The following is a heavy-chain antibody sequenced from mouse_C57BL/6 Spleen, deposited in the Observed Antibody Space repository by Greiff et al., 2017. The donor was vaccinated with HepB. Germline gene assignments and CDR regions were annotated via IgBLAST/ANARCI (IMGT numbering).Heavy chain of an antibody. J-gene: IGHJ3*01. CDR1: GYTFTSYW. V-gene: IGHV1-64*01. CDR3: ARSFITTVVAPFAY. D-gene: IGHD1-1*01. Sequence: VQLQQPGAELVKPGASVKLSCKASGYTFTSYWMHWVKQRPGQGLEWIGMIHPNSGSTNYNEKFKSKATLTVDKSSSTAYMQLSSLTSEDSAVYYCARSFITTVVAPFAYWGQGTLVTVSA. CDR2: IHPNSGST.